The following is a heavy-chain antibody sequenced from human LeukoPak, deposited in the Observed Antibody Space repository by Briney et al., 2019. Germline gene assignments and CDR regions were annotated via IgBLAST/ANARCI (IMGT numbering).Heavy chain of an antibody. V-gene: IGHV3-48*03. CDR1: GFTFSSYA. J-gene: IGHJ4*02. Sequence: GGSLRLSCATSGFTFSSYAMHWVRQAPGKGLEWVSYISSSGSTIYYADSVKGRFTISRDNAKNSLYLQMNSLRAEDTAVYYCARVGQRVAVGFDCWGQGTLVTVSS. D-gene: IGHD6-6*01. CDR3: ARVGQRVAVGFDC. CDR2: ISSSGSTI.